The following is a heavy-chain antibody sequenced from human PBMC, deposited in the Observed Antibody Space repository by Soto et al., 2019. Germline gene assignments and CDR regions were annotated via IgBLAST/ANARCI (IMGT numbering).Heavy chain of an antibody. V-gene: IGHV4-4*07. D-gene: IGHD1-26*01. CDR3: ARGGSYYMGKYFQH. CDR2: IYTSGST. J-gene: IGHJ1*01. Sequence: QVQLQESGPGLMKPSETLSLTCTVSGGSISSYYWSWIRQPAGKGLEWIGRIYTSGSTNYNPSLKSRVTMSVDTSKNQFSLKLSSVTAADTAVYYCARGGSYYMGKYFQHWGQGTLVTVSS. CDR1: GGSISSYY.